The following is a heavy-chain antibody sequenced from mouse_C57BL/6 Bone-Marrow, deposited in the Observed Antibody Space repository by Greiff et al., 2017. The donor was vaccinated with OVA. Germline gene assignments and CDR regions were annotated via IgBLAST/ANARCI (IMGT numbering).Heavy chain of an antibody. D-gene: IGHD1-1*01. CDR3: TRSVITTVVAPAYFDY. J-gene: IGHJ2*01. CDR2: IDPETGGT. Sequence: QVHVKQSGAELVRPGASVTLSCKASGYTFTDYEMHWVKQTPVHGLEWIGAIDPETGGTAYNQKFKGKAILTADKSSSTAYMELRSLTSEDSAVYYCTRSVITTVVAPAYFDYWGQGTTLTVSS. V-gene: IGHV1-15*01. CDR1: GYTFTDYE.